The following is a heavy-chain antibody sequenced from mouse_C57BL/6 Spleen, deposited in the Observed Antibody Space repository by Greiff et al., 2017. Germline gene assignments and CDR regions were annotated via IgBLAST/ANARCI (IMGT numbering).Heavy chain of an antibody. CDR2: IDPSDSYT. V-gene: IGHV1-69*01. CDR3: ARNYYGSSPYYFDY. CDR1: GYTFTSYW. Sequence: VKLQQPGAELVMPGASVKLSCKASGYTFTSYWMHWVKQRPGQGLEWIGEIDPSDSYTNYNQKFKGKSTLTVDKSSSTAYMQLSSLTSEDSAVYYCARNYYGSSPYYFDYWGQGTTLTVSS. J-gene: IGHJ2*01. D-gene: IGHD1-1*01.